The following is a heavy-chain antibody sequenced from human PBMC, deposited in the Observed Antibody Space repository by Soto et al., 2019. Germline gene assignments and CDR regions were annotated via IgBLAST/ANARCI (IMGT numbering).Heavy chain of an antibody. CDR1: GYSFSNYA. CDR2: IIPIIGKA. J-gene: IGHJ4*02. D-gene: IGHD2-21*02. Sequence: SVKVSCKTSGYSFSNYAIRWVRQAPGQGLEWMGGIIPIIGKAKYAQKFQGRVTITADESTSTAYMELSSLRSEDTAVYYCARATYCGGDCYFEHSRGFDYWGQGTLVTVSS. CDR3: ARATYCGGDCYFEHSRGFDY. V-gene: IGHV1-69*13.